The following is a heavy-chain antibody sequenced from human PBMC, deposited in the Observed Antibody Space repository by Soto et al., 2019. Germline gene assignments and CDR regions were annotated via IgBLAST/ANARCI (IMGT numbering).Heavy chain of an antibody. CDR1: GGSISSGGYY. Sequence: SETLSLTCTVSGGSISSGGYYRSWIRQHPGKGLEWIGYIYYSGSTYYNPSLKSRVTISVDTSKNQFSLKLSSVTAADTAVYYCARDQSGLTNFWSGPYNWFDPWGQGTLVTVSS. CDR3: ARDQSGLTNFWSGPYNWFDP. J-gene: IGHJ5*02. V-gene: IGHV4-31*03. D-gene: IGHD3-3*01. CDR2: IYYSGST.